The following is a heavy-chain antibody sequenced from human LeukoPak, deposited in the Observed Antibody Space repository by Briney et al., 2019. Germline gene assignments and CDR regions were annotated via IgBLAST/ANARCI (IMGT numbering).Heavy chain of an antibody. Sequence: PSETLSLTCTVSGGSISSSSYYWGWIRQPPGKGLEWIGSIYYSGSTYYNPSLKSRVTISVDTSKNQFSLKLSSVTAADTAVYYCARATSSGYQYWGQGTLVTVSS. CDR1: GGSISSSSYY. J-gene: IGHJ4*02. V-gene: IGHV4-39*07. CDR2: IYYSGST. CDR3: ARATSSGYQY. D-gene: IGHD3-22*01.